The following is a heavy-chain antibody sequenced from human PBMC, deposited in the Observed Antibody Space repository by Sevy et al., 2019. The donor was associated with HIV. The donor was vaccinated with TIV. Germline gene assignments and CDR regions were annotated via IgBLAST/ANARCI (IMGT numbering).Heavy chain of an antibody. D-gene: IGHD6-19*01. CDR2: TYYRSKWYN. Sequence: SQTLSLTCAISGDSVSSNSAAWNWIRQSPSRGLEWLGRTYYRSKWYNDYAVSVKSRITINPDTSKNQFSLQLNSVTPEDTAVYYCARELAAVAAEEVDYYYYGMDVWGQGTTVTVSS. V-gene: IGHV6-1*01. J-gene: IGHJ6*02. CDR1: GDSVSSNSAA. CDR3: ARELAAVAAEEVDYYYYGMDV.